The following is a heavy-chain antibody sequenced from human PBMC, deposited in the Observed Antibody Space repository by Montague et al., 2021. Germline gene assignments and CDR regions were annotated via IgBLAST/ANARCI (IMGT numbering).Heavy chain of an antibody. Sequence: SDTLSLTCTVSGGAISSFYWHWIQHSPGKGLEWIGEIYYNGNTKYDPSLKSRVTMSVDTSKNQFSLRLSSVTVADTAVYYCAREWGAFDSWGQGTLVTVSS. J-gene: IGHJ4*02. D-gene: IGHD3-16*01. CDR3: AREWGAFDS. V-gene: IGHV4-59*01. CDR2: IYYNGNT. CDR1: GGAISSFY.